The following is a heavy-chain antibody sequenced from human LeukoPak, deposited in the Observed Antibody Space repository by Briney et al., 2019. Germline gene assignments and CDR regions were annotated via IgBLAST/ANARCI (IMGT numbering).Heavy chain of an antibody. CDR3: ARTIYDSSVYYPRGYFDY. V-gene: IGHV1-3*01. CDR1: GYTFTSYA. CDR2: INAGNGNT. D-gene: IGHD3-22*01. Sequence: ASVKVSCKASGYTFTSYAMHWVRQAPGQRLEWMGWINAGNGNTKYSQKFQGRVTITRDTSASTAYMELSSLRSEDTAVYYCARTIYDSSVYYPRGYFDYWGQGTLVTVSS. J-gene: IGHJ4*02.